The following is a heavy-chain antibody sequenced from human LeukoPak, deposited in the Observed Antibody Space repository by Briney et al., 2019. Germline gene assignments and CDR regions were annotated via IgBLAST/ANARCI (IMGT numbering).Heavy chain of an antibody. D-gene: IGHD3-22*01. CDR2: IYYSGST. J-gene: IGHJ4*02. Sequence: PSETLSLTCTVSGGSISSYYWSWIRQPPGKGLEWIGYIYYSGSTNYNPSLKSRVTISVDTSKNQFSLKLSSVTAADTAVYYCASAGTLYYYDSSGYYSLDYWGQETLVTVSS. V-gene: IGHV4-59*01. CDR3: ASAGTLYYYDSSGYYSLDY. CDR1: GGSISSYY.